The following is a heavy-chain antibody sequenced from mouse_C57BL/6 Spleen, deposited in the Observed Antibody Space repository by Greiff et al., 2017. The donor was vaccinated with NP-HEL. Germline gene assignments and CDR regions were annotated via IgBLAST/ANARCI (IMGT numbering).Heavy chain of an antibody. J-gene: IGHJ4*01. Sequence: QVQLQQSGAELARPGASVKLSCKASGYTFTSYGISWVKQRTGQGLEWIGEIYPRSGNTYYNEKFKGKATLTADKSSSTAYMELRSLTSEDSAVYFCAREYGYDGYYAMDYWGQGTSVTVSS. V-gene: IGHV1-81*01. CDR2: IYPRSGNT. CDR3: AREYGYDGYYAMDY. CDR1: GYTFTSYG. D-gene: IGHD2-2*01.